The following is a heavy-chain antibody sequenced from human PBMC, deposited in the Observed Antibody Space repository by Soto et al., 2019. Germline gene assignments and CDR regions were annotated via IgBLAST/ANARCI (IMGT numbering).Heavy chain of an antibody. V-gene: IGHV1-3*01. J-gene: IGHJ6*02. CDR2: INAGNGNT. CDR1: GYTFTSYA. Sequence: ASVKVSCKASGYTFTSYAMHWVRQAPGQRLEWMGWINAGNGNTRYSQKFQGRVTITRDTSASTAYMELSSLRSEDTAVYYCARGRYCSGGTCYGMDVWGQGTTVTV. D-gene: IGHD2-15*01. CDR3: ARGRYCSGGTCYGMDV.